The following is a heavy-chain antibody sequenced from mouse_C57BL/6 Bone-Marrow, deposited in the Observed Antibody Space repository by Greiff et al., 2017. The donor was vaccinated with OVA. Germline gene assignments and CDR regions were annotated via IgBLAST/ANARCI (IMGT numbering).Heavy chain of an antibody. J-gene: IGHJ3*01. CDR2: SYPRSGNT. D-gene: IGHD4-1*01. Sequence: VQLQQSGAELARPGASVKLSCKASGYTFTSYGISWVKQRTGQGLEWIGESYPRSGNTYYNEKFEGKATLTADKSSSTAYMELRSLTSEDSAVYFCARYWDGYAYWNQGTLVTVSA. CDR3: ARYWDGYAY. CDR1: GYTFTSYG. V-gene: IGHV1-81*01.